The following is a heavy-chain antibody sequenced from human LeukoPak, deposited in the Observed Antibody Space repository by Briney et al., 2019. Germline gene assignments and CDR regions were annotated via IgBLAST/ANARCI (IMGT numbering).Heavy chain of an antibody. D-gene: IGHD2-21*02. J-gene: IGHJ4*02. CDR1: GYRFISNY. CDR3: AREGSYCVGGDCYSFDF. CDR2: MHPGNGNT. V-gene: IGHV1-2*02. Sequence: ASVTVSFKASGYRFISNYIQWVRQAPGLGPEWMGWMHPGNGNTRYEEKFQGRVTMTRDTSINTAYMDLSSLRSDDTAVYYCAREGSYCVGGDCYSFDFWGQGTLITVSS.